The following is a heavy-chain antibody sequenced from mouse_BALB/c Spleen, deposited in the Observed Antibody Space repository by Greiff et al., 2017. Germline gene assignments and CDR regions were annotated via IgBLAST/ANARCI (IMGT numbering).Heavy chain of an antibody. CDR1: GFTLSSYA. J-gene: IGHJ2*01. D-gene: IGHD1-1*01. V-gene: IGHV5-6-5*01. Sequence: EVQVVESGGGLVKPGGSLKLSCAASGFTLSSYAMSWVRQTPEKRLEWVASISSGGSTYYPDSVKGRFTISRDNARNILYLQMSSLRSEDTAMYYCARNYYGSSPFDYWGQGTTLTVSS. CDR2: ISSGGST. CDR3: ARNYYGSSPFDY.